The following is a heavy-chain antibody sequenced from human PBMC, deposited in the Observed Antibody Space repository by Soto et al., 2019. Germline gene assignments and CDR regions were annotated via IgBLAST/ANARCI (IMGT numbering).Heavy chain of an antibody. CDR3: ARPPSVSYYFDY. V-gene: IGHV3-33*01. CDR1: GFTFSSYG. Sequence: LRLSCAASGFTFSSYGMHWVRQAPGKGLEWVAVIWYDGSNKYYADSVKGRFTISRDNSKNTLYLQMNSLRAEDTAVYYCARPPSVSYYFDYWGQGTLVTVSS. J-gene: IGHJ4*02. CDR2: IWYDGSNK. D-gene: IGHD1-26*01.